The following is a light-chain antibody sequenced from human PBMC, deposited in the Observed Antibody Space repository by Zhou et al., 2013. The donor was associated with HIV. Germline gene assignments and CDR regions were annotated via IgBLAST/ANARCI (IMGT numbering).Light chain of an antibody. J-gene: IGKJ4*01. Sequence: DIQMTQSPSSLSVSLGDNVNITCRTRVSIRTFLNWYQQKPGKTPDLLIYDASTLQREIPSRFSGSGSGTDFTLTISSLQPEDFATYYCQQSYNTPQVTFGGGTKVEIK. CDR3: QQSYNTPQVT. V-gene: IGKV1-39*01. CDR1: VSIRTF. CDR2: DAS.